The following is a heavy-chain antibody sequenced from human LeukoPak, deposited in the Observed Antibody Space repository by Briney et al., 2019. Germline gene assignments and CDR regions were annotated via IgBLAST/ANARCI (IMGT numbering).Heavy chain of an antibody. CDR3: TRGTYYYDSSGAGYYHYMDV. V-gene: IGHV3-49*04. CDR1: GFTFGDYA. CDR2: IRSKAYGGTT. D-gene: IGHD3-22*01. J-gene: IGHJ6*03. Sequence: GGSLRLSCTASGFTFGDYAMSWVRQAPGKGLEWVGFIRSKAYGGTTEYAASVKGRFTISRDDSKSIAYLQMNSLKTEDTAVYYCTRGTYYYDSSGAGYYHYMDVWGKGTTVTISS.